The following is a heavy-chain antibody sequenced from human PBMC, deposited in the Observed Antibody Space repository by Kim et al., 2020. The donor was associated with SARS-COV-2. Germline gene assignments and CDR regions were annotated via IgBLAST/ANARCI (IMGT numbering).Heavy chain of an antibody. J-gene: IGHJ6*02. CDR2: ISSSGSTI. V-gene: IGHV3-48*03. Sequence: GSLRLSCAASGFTFSSYEMNWVRQAPGKGLEWVSYISSSGSTIYYADSVKGRFTISRDNAKNSLYLQMNSLRAEDTAVYYCARDSAAAGTDGYYGMDVWGQGTTVTVSS. CDR3: ARDSAAAGTDGYYGMDV. CDR1: GFTFSSYE. D-gene: IGHD6-13*01.